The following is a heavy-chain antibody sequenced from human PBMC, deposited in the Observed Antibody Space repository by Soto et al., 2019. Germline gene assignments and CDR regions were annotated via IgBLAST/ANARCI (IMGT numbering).Heavy chain of an antibody. CDR2: IYYSGTT. J-gene: IGHJ1*01. V-gene: IGHV4-59*08. CDR1: GGSISDYY. Sequence: SETLSLTCTVSGGSISDYYWTWIRQPPGKGLEWIGYIYYSGTTNYNPSLKNRVTISVDTSKNQFSLRLSSVTAADTAVYYCARYQQYYEHWGQGTLVTSPQ. CDR3: ARYQQYYEH.